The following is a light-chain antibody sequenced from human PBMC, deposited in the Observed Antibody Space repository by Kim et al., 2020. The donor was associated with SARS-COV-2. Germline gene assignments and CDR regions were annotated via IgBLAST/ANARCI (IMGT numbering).Light chain of an antibody. Sequence: SYELTQPPSVSVSPGQTASITCSGDKLGDKDVCWYQQKPGQSPVLVIYQDRKRPSGIPERFSGSNSGNTATLTIGGTQAMDEADYYCQAWDSTTAAVFGG. CDR2: QDR. V-gene: IGLV3-1*01. CDR1: KLGDKD. J-gene: IGLJ2*01. CDR3: QAWDSTTAAV.